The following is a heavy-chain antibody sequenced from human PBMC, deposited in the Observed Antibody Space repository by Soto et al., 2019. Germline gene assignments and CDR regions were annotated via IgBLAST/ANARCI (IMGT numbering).Heavy chain of an antibody. J-gene: IGHJ6*02. CDR3: ARDRKSGYDYYGMDV. V-gene: IGHV6-1*01. D-gene: IGHD3-10*01. CDR2: TYYRSKWYN. CDR1: GDSGSSNSAS. Sequence: SQNLSLTGAISGDSGSSNSASCNWIRHSPSRGLEWVGRTYYRSKWYNDYAVSVKSRITINPDTSKNQFSLQLNYVTPEDTAVYYCARDRKSGYDYYGMDVWGQGTTVTVSS.